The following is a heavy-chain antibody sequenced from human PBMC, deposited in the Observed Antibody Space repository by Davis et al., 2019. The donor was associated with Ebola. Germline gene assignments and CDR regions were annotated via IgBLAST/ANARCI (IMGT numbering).Heavy chain of an antibody. Sequence: GESLKISCAASGFTFSSYGMHWVRQAPGKGLEWVAFIRYDGSNKYYADSVKGRFTISRDNSKNTLYLQMNSLRAEDTAVYYCATAGIVGATSAYWGQGTLVTVSS. CDR2: IRYDGSNK. CDR3: ATAGIVGATSAY. D-gene: IGHD1-26*01. V-gene: IGHV3-30*02. CDR1: GFTFSSYG. J-gene: IGHJ4*02.